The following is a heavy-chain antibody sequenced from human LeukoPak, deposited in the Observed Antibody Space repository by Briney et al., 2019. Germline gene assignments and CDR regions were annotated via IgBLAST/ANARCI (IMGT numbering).Heavy chain of an antibody. CDR3: AKQYSSSWDYFDY. D-gene: IGHD6-13*01. V-gene: IGHV3-20*04. Sequence: PGGSLRLSCAASGFTFDDYGMSWVRQAPGKGLEWVSGINWNGGSTGHADSVKGRFTISRDNAKNSLYLQMNSLRAEDTAVYYCAKQYSSSWDYFDYWGQGTLVTVSS. J-gene: IGHJ4*02. CDR2: INWNGGST. CDR1: GFTFDDYG.